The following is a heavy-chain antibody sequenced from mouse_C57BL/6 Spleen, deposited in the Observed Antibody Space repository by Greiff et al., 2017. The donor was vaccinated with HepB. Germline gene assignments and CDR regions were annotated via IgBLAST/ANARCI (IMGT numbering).Heavy chain of an antibody. CDR3: ARQDYGSSYHVPYWYFDV. D-gene: IGHD1-1*01. V-gene: IGHV5-12*01. CDR2: ISNGGGST. J-gene: IGHJ1*03. CDR1: GFTFSDYY. Sequence: EVKLVESGGGLVQPGGSLKLSCAASGFTFSDYYMYWVRQTPEKRLEWVAYISNGGGSTYYPDTVKGRFTISRDNAKNTLDLQMRRLKSEDTAMYYCARQDYGSSYHVPYWYFDVWGTGTTVTVSS.